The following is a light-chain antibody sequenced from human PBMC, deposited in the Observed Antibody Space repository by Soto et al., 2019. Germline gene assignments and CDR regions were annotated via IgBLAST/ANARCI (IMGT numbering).Light chain of an antibody. J-gene: IGLJ2*01. CDR1: SSNIGSNT. CDR3: AAWDDSRNGPVV. V-gene: IGLV1-44*01. Sequence: QSVLTQPPSASGTPGQRVTISCSGSSSNIGSNTVNWYQQLPGTAPKLLIYSNDHRPSGVPARFSGSKSGTSAALAISGRQSEDEADYYCAAWDDSRNGPVVFGGGTKLTVL. CDR2: SND.